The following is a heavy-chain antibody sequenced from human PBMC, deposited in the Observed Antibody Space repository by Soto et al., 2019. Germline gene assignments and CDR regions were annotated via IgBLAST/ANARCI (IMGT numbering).Heavy chain of an antibody. J-gene: IGHJ5*02. V-gene: IGHV1-69*02. CDR2: IIPILGIT. D-gene: IGHD2-2*01. CDR1: GGTFRTYT. Sequence: QVQLVQSGAEVRKPGASVKVSCKASGGTFRTYTINWVRQAPGQGLEWMGTIIPILGITNYEQKFQGRVTITADKSTRTASMDLRSVIAEDTALYYCVRAGPVVVPDANRVTYNWFDPWGQGTLVIVSS. CDR3: VRAGPVVVPDANRVTYNWFDP.